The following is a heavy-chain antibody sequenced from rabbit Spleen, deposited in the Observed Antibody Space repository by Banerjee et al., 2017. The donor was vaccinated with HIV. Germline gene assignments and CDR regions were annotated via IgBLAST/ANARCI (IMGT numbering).Heavy chain of an antibody. Sequence: QSLEESGGDLVKPGASLTLTCKASGFDFSDGQVISWVRQAPGKGLEWIASINSFTGRPVYATWAKGRFTVSKASWTTVTLQINSLTAADTASYFCARDLAGAVGWNFDLWGQGTLVTVS. D-gene: IGHD4-1*01. CDR3: ARDLAGAVGWNFDL. J-gene: IGHJ4*01. CDR1: GFDFSDGQV. V-gene: IGHV1S40*01. CDR2: INSFTGRP.